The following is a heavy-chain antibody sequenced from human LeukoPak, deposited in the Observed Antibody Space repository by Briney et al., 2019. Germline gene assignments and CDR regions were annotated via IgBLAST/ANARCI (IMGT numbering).Heavy chain of an antibody. CDR1: GITFSSYA. D-gene: IGHD4-17*01. J-gene: IGHJ3*01. CDR2: ITGSGGGT. Sequence: PGGSLRLSCAASGITFSSYAMIWVRQAPDKGLEWVAAITGSGGGTYYGDSAKGRFTIPRDNSKNTLYLQMNSLRAEDTAVYYCAKDPNGDYIGAFDFWGQGTMVTVSS. CDR3: AKDPNGDYIGAFDF. V-gene: IGHV3-23*01.